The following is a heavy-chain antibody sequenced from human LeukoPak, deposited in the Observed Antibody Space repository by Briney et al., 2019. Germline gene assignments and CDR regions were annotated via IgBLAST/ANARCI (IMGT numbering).Heavy chain of an antibody. J-gene: IGHJ4*02. CDR1: GFTFDDYA. V-gene: IGHV3-9*01. Sequence: PGGSLRLSCAASGFTFDDYAMHWVRQAPGKGLEWVSGISWNSGSIGYADSVKGRFTISRDNAKNSLYLQMNSLRAEDAAVYYCATGYRSAYSWDSWGQGTLVTVSS. CDR2: ISWNSGSI. D-gene: IGHD5-12*01. CDR3: ATGYRSAYSWDS.